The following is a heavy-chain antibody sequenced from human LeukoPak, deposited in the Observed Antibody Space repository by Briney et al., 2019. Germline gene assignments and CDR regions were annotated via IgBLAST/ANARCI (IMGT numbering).Heavy chain of an antibody. CDR1: GFTFSSYA. D-gene: IGHD5-12*01. J-gene: IGHJ4*02. CDR2: ISGSGDST. CDR3: ARVGYSGYDYDY. Sequence: PGGSLRLSCEASGFTFSSYAMSWVRQAPGKGLEWVSVISGSGDSTYYADSVEGRCNISRDNSKDALYLQMNSLRAEDTAVYYCARVGYSGYDYDYWGQGTLVTVSS. V-gene: IGHV3-23*01.